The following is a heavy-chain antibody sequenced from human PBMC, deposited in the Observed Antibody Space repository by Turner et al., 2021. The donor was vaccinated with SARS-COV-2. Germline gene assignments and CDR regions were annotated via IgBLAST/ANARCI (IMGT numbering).Heavy chain of an antibody. CDR2: SYYSGST. D-gene: IGHD5-18*01. CDR1: GGSISSSSYY. V-gene: IGHV4-39*01. Sequence: QLQLQDSCPGLLKPSEPLSLTCTVSGGSISSSSYYWGWIRQPPGKGLEWVGNSYYSGSTYYNPYPKRRVTISVDTSKTQFSMKLSSVTAADTAVYYCASLMDTAMDYYGMDVWGQGTTVTVSS. CDR3: ASLMDTAMDYYGMDV. J-gene: IGHJ6*02.